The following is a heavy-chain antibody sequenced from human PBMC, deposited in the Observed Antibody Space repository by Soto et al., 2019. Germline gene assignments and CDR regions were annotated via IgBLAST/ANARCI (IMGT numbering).Heavy chain of an antibody. CDR2: ISYDGRNK. D-gene: IGHD3-22*01. CDR3: ASNYYDSSGYRLGAFDI. Sequence: GGSLRLSCAASGFTFSSFGMHWVRQAPGKGLERVAVISYDGRNKYYGDFVKGRFTISRDNSKNTLFLQMNSLRAEDTTVYYCASNYYDSSGYRLGAFDIWGQGTMVTVSS. J-gene: IGHJ3*02. V-gene: IGHV3-30*03. CDR1: GFTFSSFG.